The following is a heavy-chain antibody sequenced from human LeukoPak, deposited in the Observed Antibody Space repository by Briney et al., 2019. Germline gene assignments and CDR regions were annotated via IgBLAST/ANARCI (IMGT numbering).Heavy chain of an antibody. Sequence: PSETLSLTCTVSGGSISSSSYYWGWIRQPPGKGLEWIGSIYYSGSTYYNPSLKSRVTISVDTSKNQFSLKLSSVTAADTAVYYCARAVVTLTAYFDYWGQGTLVTVSS. CDR3: ARAVVTLTAYFDY. CDR2: IYYSGST. V-gene: IGHV4-39*07. D-gene: IGHD4-23*01. CDR1: GGSISSSSYY. J-gene: IGHJ4*02.